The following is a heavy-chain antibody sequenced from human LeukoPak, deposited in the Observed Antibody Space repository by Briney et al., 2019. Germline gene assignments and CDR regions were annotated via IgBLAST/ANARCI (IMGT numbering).Heavy chain of an antibody. CDR3: AREPYYYDSSGQDDYGYFDY. Sequence: GGSLRLSCAAAGFTFSDYGMNWVRQAPGKGLEWVSGISGSGISTYYADSVKGRFTISRDNSKNTLYLQMNSLRAEDTAVYYCAREPYYYDSSGQDDYGYFDYWGQGTLVTVSS. V-gene: IGHV3-23*01. J-gene: IGHJ4*02. D-gene: IGHD3-22*01. CDR2: ISGSGIST. CDR1: GFTFSDYG.